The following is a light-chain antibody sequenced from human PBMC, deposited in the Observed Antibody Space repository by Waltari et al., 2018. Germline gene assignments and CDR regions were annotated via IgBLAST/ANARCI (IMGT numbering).Light chain of an antibody. CDR3: QETYTPPWT. CDR1: QSVSTH. V-gene: IGKV1-39*01. Sequence: DIQMTQSPLSLSASVGDGVPVTCRASQSVSTHLNWYHHKPGKAPELLVYSASFLETGVPSRFSAGGSGTDFNFTITAVQPEDFATYYCQETYTPPWTFGPGTRLEIK. CDR2: SAS. J-gene: IGKJ1*01.